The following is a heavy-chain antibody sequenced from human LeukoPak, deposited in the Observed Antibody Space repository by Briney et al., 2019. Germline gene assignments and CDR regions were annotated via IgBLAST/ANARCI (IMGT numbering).Heavy chain of an antibody. CDR2: IQYDGSKQ. V-gene: IGHV3-33*01. J-gene: IGHJ4*02. D-gene: IGHD2-8*01. CDR3: SSDSGSFRVVLDY. CDR1: GFTFSGYG. Sequence: GGSLRLSCAASGFTFSGYGMHWVRQAPGKGREWVAAIQYDGSKQYYADSVKGRLTISRDNTRNTLYLHMNSLGAEVMGVNHRSSDSGSFRVVLDYWGQGTLVTVSS.